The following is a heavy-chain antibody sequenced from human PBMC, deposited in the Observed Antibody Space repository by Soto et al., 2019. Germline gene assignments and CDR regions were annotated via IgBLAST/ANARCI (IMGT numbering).Heavy chain of an antibody. D-gene: IGHD2-15*01. CDR3: AREGAATANYGMDV. Sequence: GPSVKVSCKASGYTFTDYYIHWVRQAPGQGLEWMGWVNPNSGGTNYAQKFQGWVTMTRDTSISTVYMELSSLKSDDMAVYYCAREGAATANYGMDVWGQGTTVTVSS. CDR2: VNPNSGGT. CDR1: GYTFTDYY. J-gene: IGHJ6*02. V-gene: IGHV1-2*04.